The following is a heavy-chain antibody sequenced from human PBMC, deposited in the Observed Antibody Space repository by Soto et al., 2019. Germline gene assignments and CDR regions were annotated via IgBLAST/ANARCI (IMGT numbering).Heavy chain of an antibody. CDR1: GASIISYY. CDR3: ARGFWSGLYYGMDV. D-gene: IGHD3-3*01. J-gene: IGHJ6*02. V-gene: IGHV4-59*01. Sequence: PSETLSLTCQSSGASIISYYWSWIRRPQGKGLEWIGYIYYSGSTNYNPSLKSRVTISVDTSKNQFSLKLSSVTAADTAVYYCARGFWSGLYYGMDVWGQGTTVTVSS. CDR2: IYYSGST.